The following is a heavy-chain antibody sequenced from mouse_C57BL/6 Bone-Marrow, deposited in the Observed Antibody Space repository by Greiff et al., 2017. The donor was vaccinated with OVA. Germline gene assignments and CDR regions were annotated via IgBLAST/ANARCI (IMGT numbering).Heavy chain of an antibody. Sequence: EVQLQQSGPVLVKPGASVKMSCKASGYTFTDYYMNWVKQSHGKSLEWIGVINPYNGGTSYNQKFKGKATLTVDKSSSTAYMELNSLTSEDSAVYYCARPYYYGRRDYAMDYWGQGTSVTVSS. D-gene: IGHD1-1*01. CDR2: INPYNGGT. J-gene: IGHJ4*01. CDR3: ARPYYYGRRDYAMDY. V-gene: IGHV1-19*01. CDR1: GYTFTDYY.